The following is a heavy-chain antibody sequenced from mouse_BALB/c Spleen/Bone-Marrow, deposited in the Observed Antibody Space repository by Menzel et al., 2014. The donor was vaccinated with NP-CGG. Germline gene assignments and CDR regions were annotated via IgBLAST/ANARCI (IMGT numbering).Heavy chain of an antibody. V-gene: IGHV1S81*02. Sequence: QVQLQQSGAELVKPGASVKLSCKASGYTFSSDYMYWVKQRPGQGLEWIGEINPSNGGTNFNEKIKSKAALTVDRSASTAYMQLSGLTSEDSAVYYCTRSRRAMDYWGQGTSVTVSS. CDR1: GYTFSSDY. CDR2: INPSNGGT. J-gene: IGHJ4*01. D-gene: IGHD2-12*01. CDR3: TRSRRAMDY.